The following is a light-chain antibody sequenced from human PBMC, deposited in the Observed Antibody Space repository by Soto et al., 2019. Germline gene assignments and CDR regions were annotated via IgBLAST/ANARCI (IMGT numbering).Light chain of an antibody. J-gene: IGKJ2*01. V-gene: IGKV1-39*01. CDR2: AAS. CDR3: QQSFSYPRT. Sequence: DIQMTQSPSSLSASVGDRVTITCRASQTINTYLNWYQQRPGKAPKLLIYAASTLQRGVPSRFSGSGSGTDFTLTISDLLPEDFATYYCQQSFSYPRTFGQGTKLE. CDR1: QTINTY.